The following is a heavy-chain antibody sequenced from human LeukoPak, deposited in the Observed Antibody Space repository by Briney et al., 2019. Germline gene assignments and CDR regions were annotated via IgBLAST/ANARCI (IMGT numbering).Heavy chain of an antibody. CDR2: ISSSGSTI. Sequence: GGSLGLSCAASGFTFSSYEMNWVRQAPGKGLEWVSYISSSGSTIYYADSVKGRFTISRDNAKNSLYLQMNSLRAEDTAVYYCARNVLRYFDWLSNWYFGLWGRGTLVTVSS. D-gene: IGHD3-9*01. V-gene: IGHV3-48*03. CDR3: ARNVLRYFDWLSNWYFGL. J-gene: IGHJ2*01. CDR1: GFTFSSYE.